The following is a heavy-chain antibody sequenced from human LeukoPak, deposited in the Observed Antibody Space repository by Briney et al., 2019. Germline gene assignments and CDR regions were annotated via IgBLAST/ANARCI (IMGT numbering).Heavy chain of an antibody. CDR1: GFTFSSYD. V-gene: IGHV3-23*01. Sequence: GGSLRLSCAASGFTFSSYDMTWVRQAPGKGLEWVSSIKDSGDRTYYADSVKGRFTISRDNSKNTLYLQMNSLRAEDTAVYYCAKDAIDYWGQGTLVTVSS. CDR3: AKDAIDY. CDR2: IKDSGDRT. J-gene: IGHJ4*02.